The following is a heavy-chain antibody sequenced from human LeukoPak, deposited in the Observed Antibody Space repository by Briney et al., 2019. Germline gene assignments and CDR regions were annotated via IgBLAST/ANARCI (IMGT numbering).Heavy chain of an antibody. Sequence: ASLTVSCTASGYTFTRYYMYWVRQAPGQGLEWMGIINPDGSSATYAQKFQGRVTMTRDTSTNTVYMELSSLRSEDTAVYYCARYNGYVDYWGQGTLVTVSS. D-gene: IGHD5-18*01. CDR2: INPDGSSA. CDR1: GYTFTRYY. CDR3: ARYNGYVDY. J-gene: IGHJ4*02. V-gene: IGHV1-46*01.